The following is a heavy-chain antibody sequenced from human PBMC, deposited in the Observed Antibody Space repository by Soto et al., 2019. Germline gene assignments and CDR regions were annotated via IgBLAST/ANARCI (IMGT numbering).Heavy chain of an antibody. CDR3: AIFYEDKVVVRATIWVLDF. CDR2: ICSSSSTL. J-gene: IGHJ1*01. D-gene: IGHD2-15*01. Sequence: KGMDCVSYICSSSSTLYYANSVKGRFTIARDNAKKSLYLQMNSLRDEATAVYYCAIFYEDKVVVRATIWVLDFWVNGTLVTVSP. V-gene: IGHV3-48*02.